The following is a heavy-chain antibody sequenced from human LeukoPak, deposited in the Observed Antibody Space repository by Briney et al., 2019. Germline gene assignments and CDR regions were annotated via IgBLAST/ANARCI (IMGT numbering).Heavy chain of an antibody. CDR3: AKESSSWSAFDY. Sequence: GGSLRLSCAASGFTFSNYGMHWVRQAPGKGLEWVAVISYDGNNKYYADSVKGRFTISRDNSKNTLYLQMNSLRAEDTAVYYCAKESSSWSAFDYWGQGTLVTVSS. D-gene: IGHD6-13*01. CDR2: ISYDGNNK. V-gene: IGHV3-30*18. CDR1: GFTFSNYG. J-gene: IGHJ4*02.